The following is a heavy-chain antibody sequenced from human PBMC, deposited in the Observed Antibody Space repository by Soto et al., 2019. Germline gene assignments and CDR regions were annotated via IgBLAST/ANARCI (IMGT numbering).Heavy chain of an antibody. CDR2: IYHSGST. D-gene: IGHD2-8*02. V-gene: IGHV4-30-2*01. CDR3: ASWWMYPPPFDP. CDR1: GGSISSGGYS. Sequence: QLQLQESGSGLVKPSQTLSLTCAVSGGSISSGGYSWSWIRQPPGKGLEWIGYIYHSGSTYYNPSLKRPVPLPAARSNTQFSLKLSSVPAADTAVYYCASWWMYPPPFDPWGQGTLVTVSS. J-gene: IGHJ5*02.